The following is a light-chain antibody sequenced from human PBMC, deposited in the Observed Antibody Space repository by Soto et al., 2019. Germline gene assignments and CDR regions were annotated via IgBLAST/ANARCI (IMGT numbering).Light chain of an antibody. V-gene: IGKV1-17*03. CDR2: SAS. CDR1: QDIGYH. CDR3: QLHTTYPRP. J-gene: IGKJ1*01. Sequence: DIQMTQSPSAMSAAVGDRVTITCRASQDIGYHLGWFQQKPGKAPKRLIYSASSLDSGVPSRFSATGSGTEFTFTISSLHSEDFATYYCQLHTTYPRPFGQGTKVEVK.